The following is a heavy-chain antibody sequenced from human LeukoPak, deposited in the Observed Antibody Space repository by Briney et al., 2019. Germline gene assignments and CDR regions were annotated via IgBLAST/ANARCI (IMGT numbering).Heavy chain of an antibody. Sequence: PGGSLRLSCAASGFTFSSYWMSWVRQAPGKGLEWVANIKQDGSEKYYVDSVKGRFTISRDNAKNSLYLQMNSLRAEDTAVYYCATPGAAAGPWGWFDPWGQGALVTVSS. V-gene: IGHV3-7*01. CDR3: ATPGAAAGPWGWFDP. D-gene: IGHD6-13*01. J-gene: IGHJ5*02. CDR2: IKQDGSEK. CDR1: GFTFSSYW.